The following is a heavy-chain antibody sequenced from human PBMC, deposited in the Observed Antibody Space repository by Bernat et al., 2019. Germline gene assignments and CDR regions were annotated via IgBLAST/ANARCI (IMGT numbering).Heavy chain of an antibody. Sequence: EVQLVESGGGLVQPGGSLRLSAASGFTFRSYWMYWVRQAPGKGLVWVSGINSDGSSTRYADSVKGRFTISRDNAKNTLYLQMNSLRAEDTAVYYCARGSSGYSGYWGQGTLVTVSS. J-gene: IGHJ4*02. CDR1: GFTFRSYW. V-gene: IGHV3-74*01. CDR2: INSDGSST. CDR3: ARGSSGYSGY. D-gene: IGHD3-22*01.